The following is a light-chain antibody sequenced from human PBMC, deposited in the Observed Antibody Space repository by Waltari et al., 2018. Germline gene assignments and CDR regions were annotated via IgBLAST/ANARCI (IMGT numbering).Light chain of an antibody. CDR1: NSNLGSNT. V-gene: IGLV1-44*01. CDR2: NNS. CDR3: AAWDDSLNGFYV. J-gene: IGLJ1*01. Sequence: QSVLTQPPSASGTPGQRVTLPCSGRNSNLGSNTANWYPQLPGTAPNLLINNNSQRPSGVPDRFSGSNSGTSASLAISGLQSEDEGAYYCAAWDDSLNGFYVFGTGTKVTVL.